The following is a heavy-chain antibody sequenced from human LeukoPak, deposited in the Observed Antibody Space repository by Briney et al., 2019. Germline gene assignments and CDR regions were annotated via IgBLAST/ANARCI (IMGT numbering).Heavy chain of an antibody. J-gene: IGHJ5*01. D-gene: IGHD5-12*01. CDR2: IYYSGTT. CDR1: GGSISSYY. Sequence: PSETLSLTCIVSGGSISSYYWSWIRQPPGKGLEWIGNIYYSGTTNYNPSLKSRVTISVDTSKNQFSLKLSSMSAADTAVYYCARRGYSGYDWDSWGQGTLVTVSS. V-gene: IGHV4-59*08. CDR3: ARRGYSGYDWDS.